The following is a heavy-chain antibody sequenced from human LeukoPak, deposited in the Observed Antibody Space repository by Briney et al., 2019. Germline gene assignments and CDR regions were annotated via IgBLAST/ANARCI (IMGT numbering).Heavy chain of an antibody. J-gene: IGHJ4*02. D-gene: IGHD2-2*01. V-gene: IGHV3-23*01. CDR3: AKEEDIVVVPAATLDY. CDR2: ISGSGGST. CDR1: GFTFSSYA. Sequence: GGSLRLSCPASGFTFSSYAMSWVRQAPGKGLEWVSAISGSGGSTYYADSVKGRFTISRDNSKNTLYLQMNSLRAEDTAVYYRAKEEDIVVVPAATLDYWGQGTLVTVSS.